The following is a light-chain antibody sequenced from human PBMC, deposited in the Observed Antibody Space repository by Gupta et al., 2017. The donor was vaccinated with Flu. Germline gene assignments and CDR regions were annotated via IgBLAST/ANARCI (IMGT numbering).Light chain of an antibody. V-gene: IGKV2-28*01. J-gene: IGKJ2*01. CDR3: AEWLQTPIT. CDR2: LGS. Sequence: DIVITQSPLSLPVTPGQPASISCRSSQSLLHSNGYNHLDWYLQKPGQSPQVPIYLGSKPSSGVLHRIHGRNSGTDITLGMRIGESDDVRLYYSAEWLQTPITFAQGSKSDIK. CDR1: QSLLHSNGYNH.